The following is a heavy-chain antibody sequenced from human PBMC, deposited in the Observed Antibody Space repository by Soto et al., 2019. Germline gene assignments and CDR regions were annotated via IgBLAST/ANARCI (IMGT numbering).Heavy chain of an antibody. CDR2: IIPIFGTA. J-gene: IGHJ2*01. D-gene: IGHD3-16*01. CDR3: ARPFQSWPGGWYFDL. V-gene: IGHV1-69*13. CDR1: GGTFSSYS. Sequence: SVKVSCKSSGGTFSSYSINWVRQAPGQGLEWMGGIIPIFGTANSAQKFQGRVTPTADESTSTAHMELNSLRNEDTAVYYCARPFQSWPGGWYFDLWGRGTLVTVS.